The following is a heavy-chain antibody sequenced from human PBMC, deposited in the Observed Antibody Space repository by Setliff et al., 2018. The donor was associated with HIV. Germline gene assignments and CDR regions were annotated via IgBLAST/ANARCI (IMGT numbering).Heavy chain of an antibody. D-gene: IGHD1-26*01. CDR3: ARRGVGATHRFFNY. CDR2: VYSSRNT. J-gene: IGHJ4*02. CDR1: GVSISSGNFY. V-gene: IGHV4-61*09. Sequence: SETLSLTCTVSGVSISSGNFYWTWIRRPAGKGLEWIGHVYSSRNTYYNPSLKSRVTISLDTSKSQFSLKLNSVTAADTAIYFCARRGVGATHRFFNYWGQGTLVTVSS.